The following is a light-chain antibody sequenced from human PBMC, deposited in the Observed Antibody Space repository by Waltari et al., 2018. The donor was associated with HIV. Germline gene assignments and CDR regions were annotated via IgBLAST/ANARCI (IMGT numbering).Light chain of an antibody. CDR2: RNN. V-gene: IGLV10-54*01. CDR3: TAWDSSLSAWV. CDR1: SNNVGYEG. Sequence: QAGLTQPPSVSKGLRQTATLTCTGNSNNVGYEGAAWLQQHQGHPPKLISCRNNNRPSGVSERFSASRPGDTASLTITGLQPEDEADYYCTAWDSSLSAWVFGGGTKLTVL. J-gene: IGLJ3*02.